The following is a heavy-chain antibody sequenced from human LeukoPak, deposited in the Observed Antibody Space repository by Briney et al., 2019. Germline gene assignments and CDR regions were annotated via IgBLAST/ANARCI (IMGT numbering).Heavy chain of an antibody. Sequence: ASVTVSFKASGYAFSNYGINWVRQAPGQGLEWMGWISAYNGKPKYGQKFQGRLTMTTDTSTTTAYMELRSLRSNDTAVYFCARDNAGGEFIAGQLDPWGQGTLVTVAS. CDR2: ISAYNGKP. CDR3: ARDNAGGEFIAGQLDP. J-gene: IGHJ5*02. D-gene: IGHD3-16*01. CDR1: GYAFSNYG. V-gene: IGHV1-18*01.